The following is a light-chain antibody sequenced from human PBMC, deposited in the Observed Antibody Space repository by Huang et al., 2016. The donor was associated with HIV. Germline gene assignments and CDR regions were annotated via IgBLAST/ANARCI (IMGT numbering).Light chain of an antibody. CDR2: WAS. CDR3: QQYYSTPT. V-gene: IGKV4-1*01. CDR1: QSVLFSSSNKNY. J-gene: IGKJ1*01. Sequence: DIVLTQSPDTLAVSLGERATINCKSSQSVLFSSSNKNYLTWYHQKPGQPPKALIYWASTRESGVPDRVSGSGSGTDFTLTISSLQAEDVALYYCQQYYSTPTFGQGTRVEI.